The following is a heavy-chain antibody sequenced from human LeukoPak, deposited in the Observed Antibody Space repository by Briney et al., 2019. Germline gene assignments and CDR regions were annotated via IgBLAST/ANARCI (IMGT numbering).Heavy chain of an antibody. D-gene: IGHD3-3*01. V-gene: IGHV3-11*04. Sequence: GGSLRLSCAASGFTFSDYYMRWIRQAPGKGLEWVSYISGGGNIIYYADSVKGRFTISRDNSKNTLYLQMNSLRAEDTAVYYCAKDIAGAFLEWTFDYWGQGTLVTVSS. CDR3: AKDIAGAFLEWTFDY. CDR1: GFTFSDYY. J-gene: IGHJ4*02. CDR2: ISGGGNII.